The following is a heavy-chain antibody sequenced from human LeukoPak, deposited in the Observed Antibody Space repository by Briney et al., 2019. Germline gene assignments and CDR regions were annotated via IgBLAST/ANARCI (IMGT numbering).Heavy chain of an antibody. CDR1: GFTFSSYG. Sequence: PGGSLRLSCAASGFTFSSYGMRWVRQAPGKGLEWEAVISYDGSNKYYADSVKGRFTISRDNSKNTLYLQMNSLRAEDTAVYYCAKDLVRGVSGGAYYYGMDVWGQGTTVTVSS. V-gene: IGHV3-30*18. CDR2: ISYDGSNK. D-gene: IGHD3-10*01. CDR3: AKDLVRGVSGGAYYYGMDV. J-gene: IGHJ6*02.